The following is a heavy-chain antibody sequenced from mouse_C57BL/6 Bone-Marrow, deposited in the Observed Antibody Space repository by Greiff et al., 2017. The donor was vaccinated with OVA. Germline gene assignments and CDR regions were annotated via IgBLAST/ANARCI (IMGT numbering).Heavy chain of an antibody. CDR2: IDPANGNT. CDR1: GFNIKNTY. Sequence: VQLKQSVAELVRPGASVKLSCPASGFNIKNTYMHWVKQRPEQGLEWIGRIDPANGNTKYAPKFQGKATITADTSSNTAYLQLSSLTSEDTAIYYCARCPLEGYYSNPWFAYWGQGTLVTVSA. D-gene: IGHD2-5*01. CDR3: ARCPLEGYYSNPWFAY. V-gene: IGHV14-3*01. J-gene: IGHJ3*01.